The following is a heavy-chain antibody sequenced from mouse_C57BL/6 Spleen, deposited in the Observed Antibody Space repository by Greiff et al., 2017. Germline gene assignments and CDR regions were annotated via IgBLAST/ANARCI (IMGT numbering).Heavy chain of an antibody. V-gene: IGHV1-85*01. CDR1: GYTFTSYD. Sequence: QVQLKQSGPELVKPGASVKLSCKASGYTFTSYDINWVKQRPGQGLEWIGWIYPRDGSTKYNEKFKGKATLTVDTSSSTAYMELHSLTSEDSAVYFCARGGYYYGSSSFAYWGQGTLVTVSA. CDR2: IYPRDGST. D-gene: IGHD1-1*01. CDR3: ARGGYYYGSSSFAY. J-gene: IGHJ3*01.